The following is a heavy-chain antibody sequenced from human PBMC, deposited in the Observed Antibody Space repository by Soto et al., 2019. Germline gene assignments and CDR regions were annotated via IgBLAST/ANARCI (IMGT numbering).Heavy chain of an antibody. D-gene: IGHD3-16*01. CDR1: GFSLSSKGMR. CDR3: ARSTGGFTVATYFFDY. Sequence: FGPTLVNPTQTLTLTCTFSGFSLSSKGMRVSWIRQPPGKALEWPARIDWDDDKFYSPSLRTRLAISKGTSKNQVVLTMTSVDPMDTATYYCARSTGGFTVATYFFDYWGQGTLVTVSS. J-gene: IGHJ4*02. CDR2: IDWDDDK. V-gene: IGHV2-70*04.